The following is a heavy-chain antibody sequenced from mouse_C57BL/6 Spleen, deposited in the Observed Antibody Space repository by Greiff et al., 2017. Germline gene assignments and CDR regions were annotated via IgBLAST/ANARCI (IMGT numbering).Heavy chain of an antibody. Sequence: EVQLQESGPELVKPGASVKIPCKASGYTFTDYNMDWVKQSHGKSLEWIGDINPNNGGTIYNQKFKGKATLTVDKSSSTAYLELRSLTSADTAVYYCARRRNLLGFAYWGQGTLVTVSA. CDR1: GYTFTDYN. CDR3: ARRRNLLGFAY. V-gene: IGHV1-18*01. J-gene: IGHJ3*01. CDR2: INPNNGGT. D-gene: IGHD2-1*01.